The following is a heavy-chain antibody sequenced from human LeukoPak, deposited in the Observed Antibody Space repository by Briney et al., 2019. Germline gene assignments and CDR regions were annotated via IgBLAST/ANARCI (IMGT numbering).Heavy chain of an antibody. CDR2: INHSGST. J-gene: IGHJ3*02. CDR1: GVSFSGYY. D-gene: IGHD6-19*01. Sequence: SETLSLTCAVYGVSFSGYYWSWIRQPPGKGLEWIGEINHSGSTNYNPSLKSRVTISVDTPKNQFSLKPSAVSGADTAVYYGATVAVAGFDAFDIWGQGTMVTVSS. V-gene: IGHV4-34*01. CDR3: ATVAVAGFDAFDI.